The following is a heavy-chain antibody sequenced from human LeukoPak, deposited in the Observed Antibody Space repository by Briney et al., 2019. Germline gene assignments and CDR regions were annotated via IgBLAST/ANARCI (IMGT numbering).Heavy chain of an antibody. Sequence: ASVKVSCKASGYTFTGYYIHWVRQAPGQGLEWMGWINPYSGDTNYAQKFQGRVTMTRNTPISTAYMELSSLRSEDTAVYYCARGRGSSGEIDYWGQGTLVTVSS. CDR2: INPYSGDT. CDR3: ARGRGSSGEIDY. CDR1: GYTFTGYY. D-gene: IGHD6-19*01. J-gene: IGHJ4*02. V-gene: IGHV1-2*02.